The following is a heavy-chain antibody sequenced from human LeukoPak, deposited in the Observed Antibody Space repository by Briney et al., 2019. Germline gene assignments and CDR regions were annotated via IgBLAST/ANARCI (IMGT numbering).Heavy chain of an antibody. D-gene: IGHD2-2*01. CDR2: INPNSGGT. V-gene: IGHV1-2*02. CDR1: RNIFTGYF. Sequence: ASVKVSCKASRNIFTGYFIHWVRQAPGQGLEWMGWINPNSGGTNYAQKFQGRVTMTRDTSISTAYMELSRLRSDDAAVYYCARDRVYCSSTSCSKGNWFDPWGQGTLVTVSS. J-gene: IGHJ5*02. CDR3: ARDRVYCSSTSCSKGNWFDP.